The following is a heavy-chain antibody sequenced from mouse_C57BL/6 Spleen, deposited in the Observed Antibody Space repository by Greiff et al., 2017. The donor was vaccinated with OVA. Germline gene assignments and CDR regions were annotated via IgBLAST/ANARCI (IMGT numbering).Heavy chain of an antibody. V-gene: IGHV1-76*01. D-gene: IGHD4-1*01. CDR1: GYTFTDYY. CDR3: ARDDWDGY. J-gene: IGHJ2*01. CDR2: IYPGSGNT. Sequence: VQLQQSGAELVRPGASVKLSCKASGYTFTDYYINWVKQRPGQGLEWIARIYPGSGNTYYNEKFKGKATLTAEKSSSTANMQLSSLTSEDSAVYFCARDDWDGYWGQGTTLTVSS.